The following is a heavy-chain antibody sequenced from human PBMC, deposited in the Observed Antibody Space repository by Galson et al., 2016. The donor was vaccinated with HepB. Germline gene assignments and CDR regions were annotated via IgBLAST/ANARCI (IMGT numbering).Heavy chain of an antibody. CDR1: GLSFSPYA. CDR3: ASGGLGNYYAYGMDV. J-gene: IGHJ6*02. Sequence: SLRLSCAASGLSFSPYAVSWVRQAPGKGLEWVSAINGTGTITKYADSVKGRFTISRDNSKNTMYLQVNSLRAEDTAVYYCASGGLGNYYAYGMDVWGHGTTGTVSS. CDR2: INGTGTIT. D-gene: IGHD3/OR15-3a*01. V-gene: IGHV3-23*01.